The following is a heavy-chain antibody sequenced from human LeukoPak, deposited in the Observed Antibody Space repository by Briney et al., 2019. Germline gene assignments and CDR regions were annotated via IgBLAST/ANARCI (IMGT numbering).Heavy chain of an antibody. Sequence: SETLSLTCTVSGGSISSYYWSWIRQPQGKGLEWIGYIYYSGSTNYNPSLKSRVTISVDTSKNQFSLKLSSVTAADTAVYYCARSIVVVPAAMQGYYYYYMDVWGKGTTVTVSS. D-gene: IGHD2-2*01. V-gene: IGHV4-59*08. J-gene: IGHJ6*03. CDR3: ARSIVVVPAAMQGYYYYYMDV. CDR1: GGSISSYY. CDR2: IYYSGST.